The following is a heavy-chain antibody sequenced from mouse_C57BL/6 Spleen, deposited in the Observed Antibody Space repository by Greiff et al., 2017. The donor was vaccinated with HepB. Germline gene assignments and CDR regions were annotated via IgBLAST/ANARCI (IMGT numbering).Heavy chain of an antibody. D-gene: IGHD2-3*01. Sequence: EVQLQQSGPELVKPGASVKISCKASGYSFTGYYMNWVKQSPEKSLEWIGEINPSTGGTTYNQKIKAKATLTVDNSSSTAYMPRKSLTSEDSAGYYCARLDGYPFAYWGQGTLVTVSA. J-gene: IGHJ3*01. CDR2: INPSTGGT. CDR3: ARLDGYPFAY. CDR1: GYSFTGYY. V-gene: IGHV1-42*01.